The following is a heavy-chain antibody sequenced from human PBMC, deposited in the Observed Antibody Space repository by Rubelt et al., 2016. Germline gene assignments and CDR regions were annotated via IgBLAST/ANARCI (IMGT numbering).Heavy chain of an antibody. CDR2: IYSGGST. J-gene: IGHJ6*02. Sequence: GLEWVSVIYSGGSTYYADSVKGRFTISRHNSKNTLYLQMNSLRAEDTAVYYCARASGELYYYYGMDVWGQGTTVTVSS. D-gene: IGHD3-16*01. V-gene: IGHV3-53*04. CDR3: ARASGELYYYYGMDV.